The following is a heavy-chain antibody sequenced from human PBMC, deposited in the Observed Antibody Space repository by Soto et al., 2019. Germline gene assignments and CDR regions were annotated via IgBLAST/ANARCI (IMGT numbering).Heavy chain of an antibody. CDR1: GYTFTSYY. Sequence: QVQLVQSGAEVKKPGASVKVSCKASGYTFTSYYMHWVRQAPGQGLEWMGIINPSGGSTSYAQKYKGRVRMTTDASTSTVHMELSSLRSEDTAVYYCARVAYDYYYYGMAVWGQGTTVTVSS. V-gene: IGHV1-46*01. D-gene: IGHD2-8*01. J-gene: IGHJ6*02. CDR2: INPSGGST. CDR3: ARVAYDYYYYGMAV.